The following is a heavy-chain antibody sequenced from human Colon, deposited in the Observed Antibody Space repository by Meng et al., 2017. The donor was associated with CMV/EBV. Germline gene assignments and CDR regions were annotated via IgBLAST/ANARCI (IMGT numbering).Heavy chain of an antibody. CDR3: ARGRLAAAANRYYYYGVDV. CDR2: IINSGTRA. V-gene: IGHV3-23*01. D-gene: IGHD6-13*01. CDR1: GFTFRSYA. Sequence: GGSLRLSCEASGFTFRSYAMSWVRQAPGKGPEWVSGIINSGTRAYYKDSVKGRFTISRDNSKNTLYLQMNSLSAEDTAVYYCARGRLAAAANRYYYYGVDVWGQGTTVTVSS. J-gene: IGHJ6*02.